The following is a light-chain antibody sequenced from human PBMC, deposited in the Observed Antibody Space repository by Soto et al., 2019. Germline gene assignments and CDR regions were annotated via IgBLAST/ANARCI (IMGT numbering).Light chain of an antibody. Sequence: EIVLTQSPGTLSFSPGERATLSCMTSLSVSVYLDWYQQKPGQAPRLLISDASNRATGIPARFSGSGSGTDFTLTISSLEPEDFAVYYCHQRQYWPPITFGQGTRLEIK. J-gene: IGKJ5*01. V-gene: IGKV3-11*01. CDR2: DAS. CDR3: HQRQYWPPIT. CDR1: LSVSVY.